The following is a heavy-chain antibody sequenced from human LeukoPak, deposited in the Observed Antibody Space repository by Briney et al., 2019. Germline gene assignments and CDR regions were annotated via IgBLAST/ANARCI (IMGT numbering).Heavy chain of an antibody. CDR1: GFTFSSYA. D-gene: IGHD6-13*01. Sequence: GGSLRLSCAASGFTFSSYAMHWVRQAPGKGLEWVAVISYDGSNKYYADSVKGRFTISRDNSKNSLYLQMNSLRTEDTALYYCAKDTIAAAGEFDYWGQGTLVTVSS. V-gene: IGHV3-30-3*01. CDR2: ISYDGSNK. J-gene: IGHJ4*02. CDR3: AKDTIAAAGEFDY.